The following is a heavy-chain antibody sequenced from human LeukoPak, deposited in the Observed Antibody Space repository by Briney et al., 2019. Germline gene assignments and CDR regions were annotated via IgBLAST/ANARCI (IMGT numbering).Heavy chain of an antibody. D-gene: IGHD3-22*01. CDR1: RFTVSSNY. CDR2: IYSGGST. Sequence: AVSLRLSCAASRFTVSSNYRRWVRPAQGKGLEWVSVIYSGGSTYYADSVKGRFTISSNNSKNTLYLQRNSLRAEDTAVYYSAREDSSGYYLYFDYWGQGNLVTVSS. J-gene: IGHJ4*02. CDR3: AREDSSGYYLYFDY. V-gene: IGHV3-66*01.